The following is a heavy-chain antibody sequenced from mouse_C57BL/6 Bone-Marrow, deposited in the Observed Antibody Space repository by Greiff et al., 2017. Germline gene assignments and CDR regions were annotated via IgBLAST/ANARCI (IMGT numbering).Heavy chain of an antibody. Sequence: QVQLQQSGPELVKPGASVKISCKASGYAFSSSWMNWVKQRPGKGLEWIGRIYPGDGDTNYNGKFKGKATLTADKSSSTAYMQLSSLTSEDSAVYFCARSGTGGGVFDYWGQGTTLTVSS. CDR1: GYAFSSSW. V-gene: IGHV1-82*01. CDR2: IYPGDGDT. D-gene: IGHD4-1*01. CDR3: ARSGTGGGVFDY. J-gene: IGHJ2*01.